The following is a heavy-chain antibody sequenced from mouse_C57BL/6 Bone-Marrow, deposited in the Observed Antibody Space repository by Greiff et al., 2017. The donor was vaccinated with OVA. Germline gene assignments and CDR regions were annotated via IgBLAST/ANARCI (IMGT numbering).Heavy chain of an antibody. CDR3: ARTPIYYGFYAMDY. Sequence: VQLVESGPGLVQPSQSLSITCTVSGFSLTSYGVHWVRQSPGKGLEWLGVIWSGGSTDYNAAFISRLSISKDNSKSQVFFKMNSLQADDTAIYYCARTPIYYGFYAMDYWGQGTSVTVSS. D-gene: IGHD2-2*01. V-gene: IGHV2-2*01. CDR2: IWSGGST. CDR1: GFSLTSYG. J-gene: IGHJ4*01.